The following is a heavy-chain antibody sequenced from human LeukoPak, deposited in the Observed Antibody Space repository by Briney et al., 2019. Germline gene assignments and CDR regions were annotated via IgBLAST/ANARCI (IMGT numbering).Heavy chain of an antibody. CDR1: GGSISSGDYY. Sequence: SETLSLTCTVSGGSISSGDYYWSWIRQPPGKGLEWVGYIYYSGSTYYNPSLKSRISLSVDTSKNQFSLKLSSVTAADTAVYYCARRFYYGSRSVSAFDIWGQGTMDTVSS. V-gene: IGHV4-30-4*01. J-gene: IGHJ3*02. CDR3: ARRFYYGSRSVSAFDI. CDR2: IYYSGST. D-gene: IGHD3-10*01.